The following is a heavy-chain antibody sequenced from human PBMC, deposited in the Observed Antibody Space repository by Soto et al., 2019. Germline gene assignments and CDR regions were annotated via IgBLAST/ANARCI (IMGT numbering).Heavy chain of an antibody. Sequence: SQTLSLTCILASTALSSGGYFYNWVRQPPGKGLEWLGHIYCRRGTNCNPCLKSRVTVSLDKSKSQFSLRLISVTAADTAVYYCTREQSDDNCFDPWGQGTLVTVPQ. J-gene: IGHJ5*02. CDR3: TREQSDDNCFDP. D-gene: IGHD6-19*01. CDR1: STALSSGGYF. CDR2: IYCRRGT. V-gene: IGHV4-61*08.